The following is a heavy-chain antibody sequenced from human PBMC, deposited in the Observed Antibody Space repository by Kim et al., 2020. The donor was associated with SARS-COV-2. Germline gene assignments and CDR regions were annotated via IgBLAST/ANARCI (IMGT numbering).Heavy chain of an antibody. CDR3: AKDFRPQGLAACLWRVYYYYYYMDV. J-gene: IGHJ6*03. CDR2: ISGDGGST. CDR1: GFTFDDYA. D-gene: IGHD6-6*01. Sequence: GGSLRLSCAASGFTFDDYAMHWVRQAPGKGLEWVSLISGDGGSTYYADSVKGRFTISRDNSKNSLYLQMNSLRTEDTALYYCAKDFRPQGLAACLWRVYYYYYYMDVWGKGTTVTVSS. V-gene: IGHV3-43*02.